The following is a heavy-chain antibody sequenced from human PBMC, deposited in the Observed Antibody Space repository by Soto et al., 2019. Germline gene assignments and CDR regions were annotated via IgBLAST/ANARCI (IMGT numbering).Heavy chain of an antibody. CDR2: IYSSGST. Sequence: TLSHTCAVSGYAIRSGYYWTWLRQSAGGGLEWIGRIYSSGSTKYQPSLKSRVTTSLDTSMNHFSLRLSSVTVADTAVYYCARAQRFSACFAPWRQGTLVTVSS. V-gene: IGHV4-61*02. CDR1: GYAIRSGYY. D-gene: IGHD3-3*01. CDR3: ARAQRFSACFAP. J-gene: IGHJ5*02.